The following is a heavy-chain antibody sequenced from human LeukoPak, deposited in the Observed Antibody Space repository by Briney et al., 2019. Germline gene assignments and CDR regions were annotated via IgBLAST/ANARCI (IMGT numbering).Heavy chain of an antibody. CDR3: AKDQGLYND. CDR1: GFTFSSYG. D-gene: IGHD1-14*01. J-gene: IGHJ4*02. CDR2: INQDGSEK. Sequence: GGSLRLSCAASGFTFSSYGMSWVRQAPGKGLEWVANINQDGSEKYFVDSVKGRFTISRDHAKNSLYLRMNSLRAEDTAVYYCAKDQGLYNDWGQGTLVTVSS. V-gene: IGHV3-7*03.